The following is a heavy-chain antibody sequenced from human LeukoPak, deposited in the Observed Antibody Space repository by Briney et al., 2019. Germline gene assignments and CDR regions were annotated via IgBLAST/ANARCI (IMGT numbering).Heavy chain of an antibody. CDR1: GFTFSSYA. J-gene: IGHJ4*02. D-gene: IGHD5-18*01. Sequence: GGSLRLSCAASGFTFSSYAMSWVRPAPGERLEWLSAISESDGSTYYADSVKDWFTISRDNSKNTLYLQMNSLGADDTAVYYCAKDLWGYGCSFDYWGQGTLVTVSS. CDR2: ISESDGST. V-gene: IGHV3-23*01. CDR3: AKDLWGYGCSFDY.